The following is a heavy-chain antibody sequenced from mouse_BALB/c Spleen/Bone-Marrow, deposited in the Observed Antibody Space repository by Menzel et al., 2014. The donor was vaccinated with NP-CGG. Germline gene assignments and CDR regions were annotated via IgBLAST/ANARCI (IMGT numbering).Heavy chain of an antibody. J-gene: IGHJ2*03. CDR1: GFTFSSYG. V-gene: IGHV5-6-3*01. CDR3: ARVWYFDY. CDR2: INSNGDST. Sequence: EVKVVESGGGLVQPGGSLKLSCAASGFTFSSYGMSWVRQTPDKRLELVATINSNGDSTYYPDSVKGRFTISRDNAKNTLYLQMSSLKSEDTAMYYCARVWYFDYWGQGTSLTVSS.